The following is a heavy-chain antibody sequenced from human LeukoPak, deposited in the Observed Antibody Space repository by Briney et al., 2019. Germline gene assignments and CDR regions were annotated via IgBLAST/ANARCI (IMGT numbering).Heavy chain of an antibody. Sequence: GGSLRLSCAASGFTFSNYWMHWVRQAPGKGPVWVSRINTDASIITYADSVKGRFTISRDNAKDTLFLQMNSLRAEDTAVYYCVGSSGWPGYWGRGTLVTVSS. V-gene: IGHV3-74*01. CDR3: VGSSGWPGY. D-gene: IGHD6-19*01. CDR2: INTDASII. J-gene: IGHJ4*02. CDR1: GFTFSNYW.